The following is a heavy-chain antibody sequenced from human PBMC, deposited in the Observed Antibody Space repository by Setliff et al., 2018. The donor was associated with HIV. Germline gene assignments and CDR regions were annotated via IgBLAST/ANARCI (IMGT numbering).Heavy chain of an antibody. J-gene: IGHJ4*01. V-gene: IGHV1-18*01. CDR3: ARGSYRSSWFRFDY. Sequence: ASVKVSCKASGYIFSTFGITWVRQAPELGLEWMGWISGYNGNTDYAQKLQGRLTMTTDTSTSTAYMELRNLTSDDTALYYCARGSYRSSWFRFDYWGQGTLVTVSS. CDR2: ISGYNGNT. D-gene: IGHD6-13*01. CDR1: GYIFSTFG.